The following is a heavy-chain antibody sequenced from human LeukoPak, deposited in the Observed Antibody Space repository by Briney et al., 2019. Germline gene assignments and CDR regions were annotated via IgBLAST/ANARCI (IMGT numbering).Heavy chain of an antibody. Sequence: SETLSLTCTVSGGSITTHYWSWIRQPTGREVEWIGRVYNTGSTKYNPSLESRVTMSVDTSSNRFSLRLRSVTAADTAVYYCARDLLGDYGTFDIWGQGAMVTVSS. CDR1: GGSITTHY. CDR3: ARDLLGDYGTFDI. J-gene: IGHJ3*02. CDR2: VYNTGST. V-gene: IGHV4-4*07. D-gene: IGHD4-17*01.